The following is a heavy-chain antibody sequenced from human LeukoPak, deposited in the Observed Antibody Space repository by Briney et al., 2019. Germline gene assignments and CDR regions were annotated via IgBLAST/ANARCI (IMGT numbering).Heavy chain of an antibody. CDR3: ARKIAAAGTDDAFDI. D-gene: IGHD6-13*01. Sequence: SETLSLTCAVYGGSFSGYYWSWIRQPPGKGLEWIGEINHSGSTNYNPSLKSRVTISVDRSKNQFSLKLSSVTAADTAVYYCARKIAAAGTDDAFDIWGQGTMVTVSS. CDR1: GGSFSGYY. J-gene: IGHJ3*02. CDR2: INHSGST. V-gene: IGHV4-34*01.